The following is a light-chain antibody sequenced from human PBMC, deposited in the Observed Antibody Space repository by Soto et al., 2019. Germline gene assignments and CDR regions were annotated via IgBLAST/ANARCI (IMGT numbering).Light chain of an antibody. CDR3: QQYNNWPPLT. CDR2: GAS. CDR1: QSVSSY. J-gene: IGKJ4*01. Sequence: EIVMTQSPATLSVSPGDRVTLSCRASQSVSSYLAWYQQKPGQAPRLLIYGASTRATGIPARFSGSGSGTEFTLTISSLQSEDFAVYYCQQYNNWPPLTFGGGTKVDI. V-gene: IGKV3-15*01.